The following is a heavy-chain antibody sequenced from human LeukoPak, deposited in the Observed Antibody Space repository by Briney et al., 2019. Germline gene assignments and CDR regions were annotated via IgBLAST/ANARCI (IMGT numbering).Heavy chain of an antibody. CDR3: ASGQRWFDP. CDR1: GGSISSSSYY. V-gene: IGHV4-39*07. J-gene: IGHJ5*02. CDR2: IYYSGST. Sequence: PSETLSLTCTVSGGSISSSSYYWGWIRQPPGKGLEWIGSIYYSGSTYYNPSLKSRVTISVDTSKNQFSLKLSSVTAADTAVYYCASGQRWFDPWGQGTLVTVSS.